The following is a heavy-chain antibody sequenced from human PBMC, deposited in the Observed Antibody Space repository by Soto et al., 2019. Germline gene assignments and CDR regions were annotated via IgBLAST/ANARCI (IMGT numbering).Heavy chain of an antibody. CDR3: ATVWGLVPSNYYYYGMDV. Sequence: PGGSLRLSCAASGFTFSSYDMHWVRQATGKGLEWVSAIGTAGDTYYPGSVKGRFTISRENAKNSLYLQMNSLRAEDTAVYYCATVWGLVPSNYYYYGMDVWGQGTTVNVSS. CDR2: IGTAGDT. J-gene: IGHJ6*02. D-gene: IGHD2-21*01. V-gene: IGHV3-13*01. CDR1: GFTFSSYD.